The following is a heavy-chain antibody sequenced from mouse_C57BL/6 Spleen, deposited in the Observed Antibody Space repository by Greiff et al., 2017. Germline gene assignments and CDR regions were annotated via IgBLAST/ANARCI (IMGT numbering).Heavy chain of an antibody. D-gene: IGHD2-2*01. V-gene: IGHV5-4*01. CDR3: ARQKGLYYGYDRYYFDY. Sequence: EVQLVESGGGLVKPGGSLTLSCAASGFTFSSYAMSWVRQTPEKRLEWVATISDGGSYTYYPDNVKGRFTITRDNAKNNLYLQMSHLKSEDTAMYYCARQKGLYYGYDRYYFDYWGQGTTLTVSS. J-gene: IGHJ2*01. CDR1: GFTFSSYA. CDR2: ISDGGSYT.